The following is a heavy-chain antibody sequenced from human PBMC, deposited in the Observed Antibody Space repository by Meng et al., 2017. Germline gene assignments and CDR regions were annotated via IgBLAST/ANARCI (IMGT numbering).Heavy chain of an antibody. Sequence: GQVVQSGAEVKKPGGSVKVSCKPSGYNFPDYYIHWVRRAPGQGLEWMGRINPKSGDTHYAQKFQARVTMTGDTSISTAYMELSGLRSDDTAMYYCARDEDISAAGKLFGDYWGQGTLVTVSS. D-gene: IGHD6-25*01. CDR3: ARDEDISAAGKLFGDY. CDR2: INPKSGDT. V-gene: IGHV1-2*06. CDR1: GYNFPDYY. J-gene: IGHJ4*02.